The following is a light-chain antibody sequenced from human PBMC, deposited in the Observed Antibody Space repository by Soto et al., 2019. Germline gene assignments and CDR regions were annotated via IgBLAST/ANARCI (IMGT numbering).Light chain of an antibody. CDR2: DAS. J-gene: IGKJ1*01. CDR3: QQRSNWPQT. CDR1: QTVRNNY. V-gene: IGKV3-11*01. Sequence: EIVLTQSPGTLSLSPGERATLSCRASQTVRNNYLAWYQQKPGQAPRLLIYDASNRATGIPARFSGSGPGTDFTLTISSLEPEDFAVYYCQQRSNWPQTFGQGTKVAIK.